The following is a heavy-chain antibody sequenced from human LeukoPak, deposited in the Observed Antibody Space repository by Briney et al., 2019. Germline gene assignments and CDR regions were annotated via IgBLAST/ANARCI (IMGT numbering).Heavy chain of an antibody. CDR2: ISSSGSCI. CDR1: GFTFSSYS. D-gene: IGHD3-22*01. V-gene: IGHV3-21*04. CDR3: AKDRVTYYYDSSGYYYGGYFDY. Sequence: PGGSLRLSCAASGFTFSSYSMNWVRQAPGKGLEWVSSISSSGSCIYYADSVKGRFTISRDNSKNTLYLQMNSLTAEDTAVYYCAKDRVTYYYDSSGYYYGGYFDYWAQGTLVTVSS. J-gene: IGHJ4*02.